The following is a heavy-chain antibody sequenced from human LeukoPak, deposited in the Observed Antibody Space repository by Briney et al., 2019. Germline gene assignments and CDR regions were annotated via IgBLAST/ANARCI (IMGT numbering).Heavy chain of an antibody. Sequence: GGSLRLSCAASGFTFSSYAMHWVRQAPGKGLEYVSAISSNGGSTYYANSVKGRFTISRDNSKNTLYLQMGSLRAEDTAVYYCARPGPTGWGQGTLVTVSS. CDR1: GFTFSSYA. D-gene: IGHD1-1*01. CDR2: ISSNGGST. CDR3: ARPGPTG. V-gene: IGHV3-64*01. J-gene: IGHJ4*02.